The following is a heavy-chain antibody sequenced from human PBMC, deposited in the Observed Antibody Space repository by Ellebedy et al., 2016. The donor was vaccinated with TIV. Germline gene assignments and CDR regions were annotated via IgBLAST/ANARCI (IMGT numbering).Heavy chain of an antibody. CDR2: IYSGGST. Sequence: GGSLRLXXAASGFTVSSNYMSWVRQAPGKGLEWVSVIYSGGSTYYADSVKGRFTISRDNSKNTLYLQMNSLRAEDTAVYYCARGGSGGSWIKYYYYGMDVWGQGTTVTVSS. CDR1: GFTVSSNY. CDR3: ARGGSGGSWIKYYYYGMDV. J-gene: IGHJ6*02. D-gene: IGHD2-15*01. V-gene: IGHV3-53*01.